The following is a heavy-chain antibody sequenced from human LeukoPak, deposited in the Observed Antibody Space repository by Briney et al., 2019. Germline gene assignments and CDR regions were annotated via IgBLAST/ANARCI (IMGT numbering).Heavy chain of an antibody. CDR2: MNPNSGNT. J-gene: IGHJ3*02. CDR1: GYTFTSYD. V-gene: IGHV1-8*01. D-gene: IGHD3-9*01. Sequence: ASVKVSCKASGYTFTSYDINWVRQATGQGPEWMGWMNPNSGNTGYAQKFQGRVTMTRNTSISTAYMELSSLRSEDTAVYYCARGRGYFDWTDAFDIWGQGTMVTVSS. CDR3: ARGRGYFDWTDAFDI.